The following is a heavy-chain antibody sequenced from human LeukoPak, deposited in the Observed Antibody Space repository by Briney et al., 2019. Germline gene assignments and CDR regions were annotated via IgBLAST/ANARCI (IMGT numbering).Heavy chain of an antibody. CDR3: ARGGRYYDSSGYLDY. Sequence: SVKVSCKASGGTFISYAISWVRQAPGQGLEWMGGIIPIFGTANYAQKFQGRVTITADESTSTAYMELSSLRSEDTAVYYCARGGRYYDSSGYLDYWGQGTLVTVSS. CDR2: IIPIFGTA. D-gene: IGHD3-22*01. J-gene: IGHJ4*02. V-gene: IGHV1-69*13. CDR1: GGTFISYA.